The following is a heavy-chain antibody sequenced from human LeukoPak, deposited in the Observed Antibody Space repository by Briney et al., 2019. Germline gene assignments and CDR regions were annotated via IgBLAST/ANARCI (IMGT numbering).Heavy chain of an antibody. CDR1: GGSVSSGNYY. CDR2: IYYSGNT. J-gene: IGHJ4*02. CDR3: AGVTYYYGSGSYSRTCYFDY. D-gene: IGHD3-10*01. Sequence: SETLSLTCTVSGGSVSSGNYYWSWIRQPPGKGLEWIGHIYYSGNTNYKPSLKSRVTMSVDTSKNQFSLKLSSVTAADTAVYYCAGVTYYYGSGSYSRTCYFDYWGQGTLVTVSS. V-gene: IGHV4-61*01.